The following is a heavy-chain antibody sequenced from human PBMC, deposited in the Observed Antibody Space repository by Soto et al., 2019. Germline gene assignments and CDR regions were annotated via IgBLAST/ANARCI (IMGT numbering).Heavy chain of an antibody. Sequence: QVELVESGGGLAKPGGSLRLSCAASGFTFSDYDMSWIRQAPGKGLEWVSYTSSSGSTIYYADSVKGRFTMSRDNAKNSMYLHMDSLRVEYTAVYYCARDPPGIAVDHSYYYGMDVWGQGTTVTVSS. CDR3: ARDPPGIAVDHSYYYGMDV. V-gene: IGHV3-11*01. CDR1: GFTFSDYD. D-gene: IGHD6-19*01. CDR2: TSSSGSTI. J-gene: IGHJ6*02.